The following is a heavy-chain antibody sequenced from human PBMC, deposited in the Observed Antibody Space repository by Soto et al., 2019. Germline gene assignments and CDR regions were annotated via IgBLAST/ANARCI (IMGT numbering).Heavy chain of an antibody. CDR2: IYQSGST. CDR3: ARELLFYDSDGFSWDDAFDI. Sequence: SETLSLTCAVSGGSLSSSAYSWSWIRQPPGKGLEWIGFIYQSGSTYYNPSLKSRVAMSLDRPKNQFSLKLSSVTAADTAVYYCARELLFYDSDGFSWDDAFDIWGQGTMVT. CDR1: GGSLSSSAYS. V-gene: IGHV4-30-2*01. D-gene: IGHD3-22*01. J-gene: IGHJ3*02.